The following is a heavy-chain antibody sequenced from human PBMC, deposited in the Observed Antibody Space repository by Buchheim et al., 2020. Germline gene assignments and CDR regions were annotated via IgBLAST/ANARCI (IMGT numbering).Heavy chain of an antibody. V-gene: IGHV3-74*01. CDR2: IDKDGSRI. CDR1: GFTFSSYW. CDR3: AREFRSGSY. D-gene: IGHD3-3*01. J-gene: IGHJ4*02. Sequence: EVQLMESGGGLVQPGGSLRLSCAASGFTFSSYWMHWVRQAPGKGLVWVSRIDKDGSRIRYADSVEGRFTITRDNAKHTILLQMNSLRVEDTAVYYCAREFRSGSYWGQGTL.